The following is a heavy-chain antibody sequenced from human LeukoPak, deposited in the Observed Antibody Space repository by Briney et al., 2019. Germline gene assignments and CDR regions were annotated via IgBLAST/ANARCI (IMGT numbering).Heavy chain of an antibody. CDR3: ARDPTTGTKVFDY. CDR2: INPNSGGT. D-gene: IGHD1-1*01. V-gene: IGHV1-2*02. Sequence: ASVKVSCKASGYTLTGYYMHWVRQAPGQALEWMGWINPNSGGTNYAQKSQGRVTMTRDTSTSTAYMELSRLRSDDTAVYYCARDPTTGTKVFDYWGQGTLVTVSS. J-gene: IGHJ4*02. CDR1: GYTLTGYY.